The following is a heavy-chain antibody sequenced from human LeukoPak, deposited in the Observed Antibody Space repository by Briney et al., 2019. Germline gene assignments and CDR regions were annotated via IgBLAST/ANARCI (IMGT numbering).Heavy chain of an antibody. J-gene: IGHJ3*02. CDR3: ARDRDRDAFDI. D-gene: IGHD3-10*01. CDR2: ISSSGSTI. V-gene: IGHV3-48*03. Sequence: GGSLRLSCAASGFTFSSYEMNWVRQAPGKGLEWVSYISSSGSTIYYADSVKGRFTISRDNAKNSLYLQMNSLRAEDTAVYYCARDRDRDAFDIWGQGTMVTVSS. CDR1: GFTFSSYE.